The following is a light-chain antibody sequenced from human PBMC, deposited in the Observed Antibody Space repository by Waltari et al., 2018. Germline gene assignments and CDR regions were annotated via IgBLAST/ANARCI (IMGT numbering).Light chain of an antibody. V-gene: IGKV1-9*01. CDR3: QQLDSFPIT. CDR2: AAS. Sequence: DIQLTQSPSFLSASVADRVTITCRASQAISSYLAWYQQKPGRALKLLIYAASTLQSWVPSGFSGSGSGTEFTLTISSLQPEDFATYYCQQLDSFPITFGQGTRLEIK. CDR1: QAISSY. J-gene: IGKJ5*01.